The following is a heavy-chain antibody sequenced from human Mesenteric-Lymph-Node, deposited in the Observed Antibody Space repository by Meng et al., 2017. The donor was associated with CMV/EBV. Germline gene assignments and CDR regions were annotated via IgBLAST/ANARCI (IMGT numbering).Heavy chain of an antibody. CDR1: GYSMSSGYY. CDR2: IYVSGST. Sequence: GSLRLSCTVSGYSMSSGYYWGWIRQPPGKGLEWIGTIYVSGSTYYSPSLKSRATISVDTSKNQFSLKLSYVTAADTAVYYCARLPRTAMVFDYWGQGTLVTVSS. CDR3: ARLPRTAMVFDY. J-gene: IGHJ4*02. D-gene: IGHD5-18*01. V-gene: IGHV4-38-2*02.